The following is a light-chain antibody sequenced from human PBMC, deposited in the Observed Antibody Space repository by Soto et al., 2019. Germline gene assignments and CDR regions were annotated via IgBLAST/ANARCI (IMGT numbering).Light chain of an antibody. CDR1: QSVNSY. Sequence: EIVLTQSPATLSLSPWERATLSCRASQSVNSYLAWYQQKPGQAPRLLIYDASNRATGIPARFSGSGSGTDFTLTISSLEPEDFAVYYCQQRSNWPITFGQGTRLEIK. V-gene: IGKV3-11*01. J-gene: IGKJ5*01. CDR2: DAS. CDR3: QQRSNWPIT.